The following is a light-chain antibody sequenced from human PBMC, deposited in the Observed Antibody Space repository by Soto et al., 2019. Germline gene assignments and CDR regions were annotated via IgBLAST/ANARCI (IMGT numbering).Light chain of an antibody. J-gene: IGKJ4*01. CDR2: AAS. CDR3: QQFNTYPLT. V-gene: IGKV1-9*01. CDR1: QGINDY. Sequence: DIQLTQSPSFLSASVGDRVTITCRASQGINDYLAWYQQKPGKAPKLLIYAASTLQSEVPSRFSGSASGTEFTRTISSLQPEDFATYYCQQFNTYPLTFGGGTKVEVK.